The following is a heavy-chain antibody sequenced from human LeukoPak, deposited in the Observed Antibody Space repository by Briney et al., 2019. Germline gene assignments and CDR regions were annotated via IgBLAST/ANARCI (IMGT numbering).Heavy chain of an antibody. CDR1: GDSISTSSYY. CDR3: ARHYYYYYMDV. J-gene: IGHJ6*03. CDR2: IYYSGST. V-gene: IGHV4-39*01. Sequence: SETLSLTCSVSGDSISTSSYYWGWIRQPPGKGLEWIGTIYYSGSTYYNPSLTSRVTISVDTSKNQFSLKLSSVTAADTAVYYCARHYYYYYMDVWDKGTPVTISS.